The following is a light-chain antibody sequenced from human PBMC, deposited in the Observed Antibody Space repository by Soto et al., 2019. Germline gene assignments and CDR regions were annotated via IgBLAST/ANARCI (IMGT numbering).Light chain of an antibody. V-gene: IGLV2-23*01. CDR2: EGS. CDR3: FSYADSTTHV. J-gene: IGLJ1*01. Sequence: QSVLTQPASVSGSPGQSITISCTGTSSDVGTYNLVSWYQQHPGKAPKLMIYEGSKWPSGVSNRFSGSKSGNTASLTISGLQSEDEADYYFFSYADSTTHVFGPGTKLTV. CDR1: SSDVGTYNL.